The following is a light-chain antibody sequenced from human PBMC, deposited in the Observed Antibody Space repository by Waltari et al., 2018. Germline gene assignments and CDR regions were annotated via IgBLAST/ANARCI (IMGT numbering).Light chain of an antibody. CDR1: SRDIGSYTY. V-gene: IGLV2-14*03. J-gene: IGLJ2*01. CDR2: EVN. CDR3: SSYTNAYAVL. Sequence: QSALTQPASVSASPGQSITISCTGPSRDIGSYTYVSWYQQYPGKAPKLMIYEVNNRPSGVSNRVAGSKSGNTASLTISGLQAEDEADYYCSSYTNAYAVLFGGGTKVTVL.